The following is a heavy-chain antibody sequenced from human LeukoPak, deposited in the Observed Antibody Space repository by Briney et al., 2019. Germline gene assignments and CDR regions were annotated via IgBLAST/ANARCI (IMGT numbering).Heavy chain of an antibody. D-gene: IGHD3-16*02. CDR1: GFTFTNYW. Sequence: SGGSLRLSCAASGFTFTNYWMSWVRQAPGKGLELVANIKQDRSEKYYVDSVKGRFTISRDNAKNSLYLQMNSLRAEDTAVYYCHVWGSYRYTGLDYWGQGTLVTVSS. V-gene: IGHV3-7*03. CDR2: IKQDRSEK. CDR3: HVWGSYRYTGLDY. J-gene: IGHJ4*02.